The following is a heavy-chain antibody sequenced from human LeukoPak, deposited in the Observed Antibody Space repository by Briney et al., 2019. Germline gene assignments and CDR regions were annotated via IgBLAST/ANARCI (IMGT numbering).Heavy chain of an antibody. CDR2: ISSNGGST. CDR3: AREVWWYCSGGSCYYFDY. D-gene: IGHD2-15*01. CDR1: GFTFSTYA. Sequence: GGSLRLSCSASGFTFSTYAMHWVRQAPGKGLEYVSAISSNGGSTYYVDSVKGRFTISRDNSKNTLYLQMSSLRAEDTAVYYCAREVWWYCSGGSCYYFDYWGQGTLVTVSS. V-gene: IGHV3-64D*06. J-gene: IGHJ4*02.